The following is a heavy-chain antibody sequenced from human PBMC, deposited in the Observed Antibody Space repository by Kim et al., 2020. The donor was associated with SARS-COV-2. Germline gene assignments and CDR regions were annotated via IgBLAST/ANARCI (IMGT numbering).Heavy chain of an antibody. V-gene: IGHV3-74*01. CDR1: GFTFSSIW. CDR2: INSYGSTT. D-gene: IGHD1-26*01. CDR3: TTAFSGNYGN. Sequence: GGSLRLSCAASGFTFSSIWMHWVRQAPGKGLVWVSAINSYGSTTTYADSVRGRFTISRDNAKNTLYLLMNSLRAEDTAMYYCTTAFSGNYGNWGQGIPVTVSS. J-gene: IGHJ4*02.